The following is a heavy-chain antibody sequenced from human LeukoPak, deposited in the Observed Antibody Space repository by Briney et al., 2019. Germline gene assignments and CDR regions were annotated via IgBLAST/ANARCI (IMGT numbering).Heavy chain of an antibody. CDR1: GGTFSSYA. CDR2: IIPIFATA. J-gene: IGHJ4*02. CDR3: ATAAKRLWWWLGY. V-gene: IGHV1-69*06. Sequence: ASVKVSCKASGGTFSSYAISWVRQAPGQGLEWMGGIIPIFATANYAQKFQGRVTMTEDTSTDTAYMELSSLRSEDTAVYYCATAAKRLWWWLGYWGQGTLVTVSS. D-gene: IGHD2-21*01.